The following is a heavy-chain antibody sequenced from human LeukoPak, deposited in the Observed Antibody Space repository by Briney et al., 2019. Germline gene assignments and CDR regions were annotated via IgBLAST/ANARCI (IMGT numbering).Heavy chain of an antibody. D-gene: IGHD3-22*01. Sequence: GGSLRLSCAASGFTFSSYGMHWVRQAPGKGLEWVAFIRYDGSNKYYADSVKGRFTFSRDNAKNSLYLQMNSLRAEDTAVYYCARGPTMKMDVWGKGTTVTVSS. CDR2: IRYDGSNK. J-gene: IGHJ6*04. CDR1: GFTFSSYG. CDR3: ARGPTMKMDV. V-gene: IGHV3-30*02.